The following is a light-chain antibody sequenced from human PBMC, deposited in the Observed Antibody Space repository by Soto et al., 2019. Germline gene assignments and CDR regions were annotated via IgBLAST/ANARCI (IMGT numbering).Light chain of an antibody. CDR3: SSYAGNDNCV. CDR1: SSDIGDSNY. V-gene: IGLV2-8*01. Sequence: QSALTQPPSASGSPGRSVTISCTGTSSDIGDSNYVSWHQQHPGNAPKLIMYEINKRPSGVPGRFSGSKSGNTASLTVSGLQAEDEADYYCSSYAGNDNCVFGTGTKVTVL. CDR2: EIN. J-gene: IGLJ1*01.